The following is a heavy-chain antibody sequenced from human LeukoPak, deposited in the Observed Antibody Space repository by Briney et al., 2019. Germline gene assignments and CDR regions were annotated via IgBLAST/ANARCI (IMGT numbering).Heavy chain of an antibody. CDR1: GGSINTPNYY. J-gene: IGHJ5*02. Sequence: SETLSLTCTVSGGSINTPNYYWGWIRQTPGKGLEWIGNIFYSGGTYYNPSLKSRVTMSVDTSKNQFSLKLSSVTAADTAVYYCARAYSSSWYFNWFDPWGQGTLVTVSS. V-gene: IGHV4-39*07. D-gene: IGHD6-13*01. CDR2: IFYSGGT. CDR3: ARAYSSSWYFNWFDP.